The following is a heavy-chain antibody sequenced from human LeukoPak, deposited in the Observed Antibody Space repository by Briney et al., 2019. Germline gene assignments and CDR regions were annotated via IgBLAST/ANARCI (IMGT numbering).Heavy chain of an antibody. CDR2: IYYSGST. Sequence: PSETLSLTCTVSGGSISSYYWSWIRQPPGKGLEWIGYIYYSGSTNYNPSLKSRVTISVDTSKNQLSLKLSSVTAADTAVYYCAREDSSSSGGYFDYWGQGTLVTVPS. CDR1: GGSISSYY. V-gene: IGHV4-59*01. D-gene: IGHD6-6*01. CDR3: AREDSSSSGGYFDY. J-gene: IGHJ4*02.